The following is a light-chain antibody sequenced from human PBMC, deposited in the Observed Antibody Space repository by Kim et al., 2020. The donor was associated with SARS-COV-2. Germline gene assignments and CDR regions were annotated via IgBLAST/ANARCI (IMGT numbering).Light chain of an antibody. CDR3: QSYDSSLSAYV. CDR1: SSNIGAGYD. V-gene: IGLV1-40*01. J-gene: IGLJ1*01. Sequence: QRVTISCTGGSSNIGAGYDVHWYQQLPGTAPKLLIYGNNDRPSGVPDRFSGSKSGTSASLAITGLQAEDEADYYCQSYDSSLSAYVFGTGTKVTVL. CDR2: GNN.